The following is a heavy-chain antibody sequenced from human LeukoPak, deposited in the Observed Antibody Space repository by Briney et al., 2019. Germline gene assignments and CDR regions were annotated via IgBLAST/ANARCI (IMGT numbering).Heavy chain of an antibody. D-gene: IGHD3-9*01. V-gene: IGHV1-8*01. CDR1: GYTFTSYD. CDR2: MNPNSGNT. J-gene: IGHJ4*02. CDR3: ARGWPHYDILTGYIY. Sequence: GASVKVSCKASGYTFTSYDINWVRQATGQGLEWMGWMNPNSGNTGYARKFQGRVTMTRNTSISTAYMELSSLRSEDTAVYYCARGWPHYDILTGYIYWGQGTLVTVSS.